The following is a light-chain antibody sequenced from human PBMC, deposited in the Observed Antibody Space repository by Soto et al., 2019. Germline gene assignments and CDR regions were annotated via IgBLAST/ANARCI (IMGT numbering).Light chain of an antibody. J-gene: IGKJ5*01. CDR2: LGS. V-gene: IGKV2-28*01. CDR3: MQSLQTRYT. Sequence: DIVLTQSPLSLPVTPGEPASISCRSSQSLLHFNGYNYLDWYLQRPGQSPQLLIYLGSNRASGVPDRFSGSGSGTDFTLKISRVEAEDVGVYYCMQSLQTRYTFGQGTRLEI. CDR1: QSLLHFNGYNY.